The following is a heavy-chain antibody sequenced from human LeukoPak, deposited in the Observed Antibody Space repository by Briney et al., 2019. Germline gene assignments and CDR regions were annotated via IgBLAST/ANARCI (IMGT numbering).Heavy chain of an antibody. D-gene: IGHD3-10*01. V-gene: IGHV1-18*01. CDR2: ISAYNGNT. CDR3: ARVGLLWSGELSSGFDY. Sequence: GASVKVSCKASGYTFTSYGISWVRQAPGQGLEWMVWISAYNGNTNYEQKLQGRVTMTTDTSTSTAYMELRSLRSDDTAVYYCARVGLLWSGELSSGFDYWGPGTLVTVSS. J-gene: IGHJ4*02. CDR1: GYTFTSYG.